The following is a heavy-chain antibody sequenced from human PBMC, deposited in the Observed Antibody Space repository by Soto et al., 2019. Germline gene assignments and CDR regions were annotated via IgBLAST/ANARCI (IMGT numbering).Heavy chain of an antibody. CDR2: IYYSGST. J-gene: IGHJ5*02. CDR3: ARPSFPYSGYAENWFDP. Sequence: TSETLSLTCTVSGGSISSSSYYWGWIRQPPGKGLEWIGSIYYSGSTYYNPSLKSRVTISVDTSKNQFSLKLSSVTAADTAVYYCARPSFPYSGYAENWFDPWGQGTLVTVSS. V-gene: IGHV4-39*01. D-gene: IGHD5-12*01. CDR1: GGSISSSSYY.